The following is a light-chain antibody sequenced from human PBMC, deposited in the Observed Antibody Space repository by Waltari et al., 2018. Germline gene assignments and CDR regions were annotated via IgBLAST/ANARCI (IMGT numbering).Light chain of an antibody. J-gene: IGKJ1*01. V-gene: IGKV3-15*01. CDR1: QSIRSN. CDR3: QQYDNWLGT. Sequence: EIVMTHPPAPLSVFPGERATLSCRASQSIRSNLAWYQHKPGQAPRLLIYGASTRATGIPARFSGSGSGTEFTLTISSLQSEDFAVYFCQQYDNWLGTFGQGTKVEIK. CDR2: GAS.